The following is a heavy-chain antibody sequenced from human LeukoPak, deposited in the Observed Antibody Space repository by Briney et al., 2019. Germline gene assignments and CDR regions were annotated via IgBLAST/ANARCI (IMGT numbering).Heavy chain of an antibody. J-gene: IGHJ4*02. V-gene: IGHV4-59*08. D-gene: IGHD4-23*01. CDR1: GGSFSSYY. Sequence: SETLSLTCIVSGGSFSSYYWTWIRQPPGKGLEWIGYIYYNGSTNYNPSLKSRVTISVDTSENQFSLKLSSVTAADTAVYYCARTPQPVVIAPFDFWGQGTLVTVSS. CDR2: IYYNGST. CDR3: ARTPQPVVIAPFDF.